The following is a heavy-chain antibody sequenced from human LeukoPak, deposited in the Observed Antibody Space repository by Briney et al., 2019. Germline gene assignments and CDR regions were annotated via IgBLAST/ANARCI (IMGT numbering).Heavy chain of an antibody. CDR2: IKSSSSII. D-gene: IGHD4-17*01. V-gene: IGHV3-48*02. CDR1: GFTVSSFS. CDR3: AKEHGDYRLGDTRDV. J-gene: IGHJ6*02. Sequence: GVSLRLSCAASGFTVSSFSMKWVRPAPGKGLEGVAYIKSSSSIIYYADSVKGRFTISRDNANNSLCLQMNSLGDEDTAVYYCAKEHGDYRLGDTRDVWGQGTTVTVSS.